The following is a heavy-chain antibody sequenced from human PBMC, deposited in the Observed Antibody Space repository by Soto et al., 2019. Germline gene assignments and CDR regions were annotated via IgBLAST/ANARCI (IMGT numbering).Heavy chain of an antibody. V-gene: IGHV4-59*01. CDR3: ARDQGGEFLKGYGMDV. Sequence: QVQLQESGPGLVKPSETLSLTCTVSGDSISRYYWSWIRLSPGKGLEWIGYIYYSGETNYNPSVKSRVTISVDRTKNQVSLKLSSVTAADTAVYYCARDQGGEFLKGYGMDVWGQGTTVTVSS. CDR2: IYYSGET. CDR1: GDSISRYY. D-gene: IGHD3-10*01. J-gene: IGHJ6*02.